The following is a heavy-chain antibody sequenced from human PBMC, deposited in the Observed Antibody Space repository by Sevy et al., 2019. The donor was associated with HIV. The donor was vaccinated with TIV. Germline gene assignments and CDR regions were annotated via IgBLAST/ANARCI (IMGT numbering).Heavy chain of an antibody. CDR2: ISSSSNFV. Sequence: GGSLRLSCTASGFPFSSYDMNWVRQAPGQGLEWIASISSSSNFVYQADSVKGRFTISSDNPTNSLFQQMNSLTVEETAVYYCASDRGVLRSTGSYQYGMDVWGQGTTVTVSS. CDR3: ASDRGVLRSTGSYQYGMDV. D-gene: IGHD3-10*01. CDR1: GFPFSSYD. V-gene: IGHV3-21*01. J-gene: IGHJ6*02.